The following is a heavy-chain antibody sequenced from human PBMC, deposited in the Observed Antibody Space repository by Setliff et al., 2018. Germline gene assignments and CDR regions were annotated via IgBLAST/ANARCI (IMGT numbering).Heavy chain of an antibody. J-gene: IGHJ6*02. CDR3: ARDGVFYAMDF. Sequence: GGSLRLSCAASGFTFSAYGFHWVRQAPGKGLEWVAFIRYDDSNRYYADSVRGRFSISRDNSKNTLYLEMNSLRAEDTAVYYCARDGVFYAMDFWGQGTTVTVSS. CDR2: IRYDDSNR. D-gene: IGHD3-10*01. V-gene: IGHV3-30*02. CDR1: GFTFSAYG.